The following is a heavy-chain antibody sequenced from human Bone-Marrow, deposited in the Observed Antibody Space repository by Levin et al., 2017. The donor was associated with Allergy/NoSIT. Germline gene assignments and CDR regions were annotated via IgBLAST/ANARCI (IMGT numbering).Heavy chain of an antibody. D-gene: IGHD4-17*01. Sequence: SETLSLTCTVSGGSISSGGYDWTWIRQFPGKGLEYIASIYHTGNTNYNPSLKGRLTISVDTSKNQFSLKLSSVTDADTAVYYCTRDPDYDRAFDIWGQGTMVTVSS. V-gene: IGHV4-31*03. J-gene: IGHJ3*02. CDR1: GGSISSGGYD. CDR3: TRDPDYDRAFDI. CDR2: IYHTGNT.